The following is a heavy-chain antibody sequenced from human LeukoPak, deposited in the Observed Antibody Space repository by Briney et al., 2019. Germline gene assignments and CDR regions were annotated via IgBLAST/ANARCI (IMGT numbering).Heavy chain of an antibody. CDR3: VRGAHDFDH. Sequence: GGSLRLSCAASGFSFSSYEMNWVRQAPGKGLEWVSYTSTGSTIYYADSVKGRFTISRDNAKKSLYLQMNSLRAEDTAVYYCVRGAHDFDHWGQGTLVTVSS. V-gene: IGHV3-48*03. J-gene: IGHJ4*02. CDR2: TSTGSTI. CDR1: GFSFSSYE.